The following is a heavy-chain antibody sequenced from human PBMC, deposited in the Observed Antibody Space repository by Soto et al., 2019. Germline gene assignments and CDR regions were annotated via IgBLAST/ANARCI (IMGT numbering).Heavy chain of an antibody. CDR3: ARAQAVAGRLDAFDI. V-gene: IGHV3-53*04. D-gene: IGHD6-19*01. CDR2: IYSGGST. CDR1: GFTVSSNY. Sequence: EVQLVESGGGLVQPGGSLRLSCAASGFTVSSNYMSWVRQAPGKGLEWVSVIYSGGSTYYADYVKDRFTISRHNSKNTLYLQMNSLRAEDTAVYYCARAQAVAGRLDAFDIWGQGTMVTVSS. J-gene: IGHJ3*02.